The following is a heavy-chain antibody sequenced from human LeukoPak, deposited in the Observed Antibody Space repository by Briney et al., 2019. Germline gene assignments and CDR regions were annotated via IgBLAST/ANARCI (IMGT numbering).Heavy chain of an antibody. V-gene: IGHV3-23*01. CDR1: GFTFSSYT. Sequence: GESLRLSCAASGFTFSSYTMNWVRQAPGKGLEWVSAITGSGANTYYADSVKGRFTISRDNSKTTLYLQMNSLRAEDTAIYYCAKDVAGSGSYGFDYWGQGTLVTVSS. J-gene: IGHJ4*02. D-gene: IGHD1-26*01. CDR3: AKDVAGSGSYGFDY. CDR2: ITGSGANT.